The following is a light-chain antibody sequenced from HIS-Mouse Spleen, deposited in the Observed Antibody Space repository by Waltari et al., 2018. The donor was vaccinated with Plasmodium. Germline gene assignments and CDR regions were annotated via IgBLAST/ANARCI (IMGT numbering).Light chain of an antibody. CDR2: AAS. CDR1: QSISSY. V-gene: IGKV1-39*01. Sequence: DIQMTQSPSSLSASVGDRVTITCRASQSISSYLNWYQQKPGKAPKLLIYAASSLQSGVPSRFSGSGSVTDFTLTISSLQPADFATYYCQQSYSTPPTFGGGTKVEIK. CDR3: QQSYSTPPT. J-gene: IGKJ4*01.